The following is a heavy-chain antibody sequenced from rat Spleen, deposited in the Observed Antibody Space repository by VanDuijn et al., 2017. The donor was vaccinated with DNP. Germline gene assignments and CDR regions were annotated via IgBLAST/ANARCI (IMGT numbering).Heavy chain of an antibody. D-gene: IGHD1-10*01. J-gene: IGHJ3*01. CDR2: ISADGSST. V-gene: IGHV5-58*01. CDR1: GFTLSNYW. CDR3: ATQPQLRFAY. Sequence: EVQLVETGGGLVQPGRSLKLSCVASGFTLSNYWMFWIRQAPGKGLEWVASISADGSSTSYKDSVKGRFTSSRDNAKSTLYLQMDSLRSEDTATYYCATQPQLRFAYWGQGTLVTVSS.